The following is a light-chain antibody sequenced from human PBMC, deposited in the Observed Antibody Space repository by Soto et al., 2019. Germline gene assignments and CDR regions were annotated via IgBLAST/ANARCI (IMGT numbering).Light chain of an antibody. CDR2: DAS. J-gene: IGKJ5*01. CDR3: QQRGNWPIT. Sequence: EIVLTQSPATLSLSPGERVTLSCRASQSVSSYLAWYKQKPGQAPRLLIYDASNRATGIPARFSGSGSGTDITLNISSLEPEDFAVYYCQQRGNWPITFGQGTRLEIK. CDR1: QSVSSY. V-gene: IGKV3-11*01.